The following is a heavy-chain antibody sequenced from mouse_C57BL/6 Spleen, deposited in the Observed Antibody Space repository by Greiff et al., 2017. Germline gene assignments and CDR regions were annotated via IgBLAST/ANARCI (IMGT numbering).Heavy chain of an antibody. V-gene: IGHV1-15*01. CDR2: IDPETGGT. CDR1: GYTFTDYE. J-gene: IGHJ4*01. Sequence: VQLQQSGAELVRPGASVTLSCKASGYTFTDYEMHWVKQTPVHGLEWIGAIDPETGGTAYNQKFKGKAILTADKSSSTAYMELRSLTSEDSAVYYCTRWLRGAMDYWGQGTSVTVSS. CDR3: TRWLRGAMDY. D-gene: IGHD2-2*01.